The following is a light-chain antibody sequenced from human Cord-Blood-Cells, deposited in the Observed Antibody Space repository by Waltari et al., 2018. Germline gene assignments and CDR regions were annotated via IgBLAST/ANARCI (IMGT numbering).Light chain of an antibody. V-gene: IGKV1-39*01. J-gene: IGKJ1*01. CDR1: QSTRSY. CDR3: QQSYSTPWT. CDR2: AAS. Sequence: DIQLTQSPSSLSPSVADRVTITCRSIQSTRSYLNWYQQKPGKAPKLLIYAASSLQSGVPSRFSGSGSGTDFTLTISSLQPEDFATYYCQQSYSTPWTFGQGTKVEIK.